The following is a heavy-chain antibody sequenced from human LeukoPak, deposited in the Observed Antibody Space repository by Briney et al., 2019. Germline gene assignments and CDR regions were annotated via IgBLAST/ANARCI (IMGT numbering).Heavy chain of an antibody. CDR2: ISASGADT. V-gene: IGHV3-23*01. CDR3: PKPLLTPGN. Sequence: GGSLRLSCTTSGFIFAKYAMAWVRQSPGKGLEWVSTISASGADTYYADSVRGRFTISRDNSRNALYLQLSRLRVDDTAFYYCPKPLLTPGNWGPGTLVTVSS. CDR1: GFIFAKYA. J-gene: IGHJ4*02. D-gene: IGHD4-23*01.